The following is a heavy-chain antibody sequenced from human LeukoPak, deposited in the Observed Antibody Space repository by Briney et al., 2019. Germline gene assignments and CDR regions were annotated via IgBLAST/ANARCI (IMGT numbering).Heavy chain of an antibody. V-gene: IGHV4-59*08. Sequence: SETLSLTCTVSGGSVSRYYWSWIRQPPGKGLEWIGYMYYSGSTNYNPSLMSRVAISVDTSKNQFSLKLTSVTAADTAVYYCARGRTGDSRHTFDIWGQGTMVTVSS. D-gene: IGHD2-21*02. CDR1: GGSVSRYY. CDR3: ARGRTGDSRHTFDI. J-gene: IGHJ3*02. CDR2: MYYSGST.